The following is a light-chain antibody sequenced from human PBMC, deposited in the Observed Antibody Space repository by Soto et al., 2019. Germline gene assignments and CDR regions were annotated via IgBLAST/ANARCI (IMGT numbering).Light chain of an antibody. J-gene: IGKJ1*01. CDR2: DAS. CDR3: LQHNSYPPT. CDR1: QGISSY. Sequence: AIRMTQSPSSFSASTGDRVAITCRASQGISSYLAWYQQKPGKAPKLLIYDASSLESGVPSRFSGSGSGTEFTLTISSLQPDDFATYYCLQHNSYPPTFGQGTKVDI. V-gene: IGKV1-8*01.